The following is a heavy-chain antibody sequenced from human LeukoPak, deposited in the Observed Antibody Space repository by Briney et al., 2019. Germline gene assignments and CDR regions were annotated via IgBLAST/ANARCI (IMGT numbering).Heavy chain of an antibody. Sequence: SETLSLTCTVSGGSISSSTYYWGWIRQPPGKALEWIGSIYYSGSACYNPSLKSRVTISVDTSKNQFSLKLNSVTAADTAVYYCARLYCSSTSCYAVFAGITWFDPWGQGTLVTVSS. CDR3: ARLYCSSTSCYAVFAGITWFDP. CDR1: GGSISSSTYY. D-gene: IGHD2-2*01. J-gene: IGHJ5*02. V-gene: IGHV4-39*01. CDR2: IYYSGSA.